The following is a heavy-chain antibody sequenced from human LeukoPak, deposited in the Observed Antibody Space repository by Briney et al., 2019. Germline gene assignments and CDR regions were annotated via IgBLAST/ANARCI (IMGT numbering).Heavy chain of an antibody. CDR2: IIPIFGTA. D-gene: IGHD4-11*01. CDR3: ARGPATVTTPYYFDY. V-gene: IGHV1-69*05. Sequence: GASVKVSCKASGGTFSSYAISWVRQAPGQGLEWMGGIIPIFGTANYAQKFQGRVTITTDESTSTAYMELSSLRSEDTAVYYCARGPATVTTPYYFDYWGQGTLVTVSS. CDR1: GGTFSSYA. J-gene: IGHJ4*02.